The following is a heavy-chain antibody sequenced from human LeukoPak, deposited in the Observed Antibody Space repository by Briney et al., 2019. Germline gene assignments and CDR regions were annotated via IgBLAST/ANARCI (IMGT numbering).Heavy chain of an antibody. CDR1: GFTFSSYA. J-gene: IGHJ5*02. CDR3: AKEPYYDSSGYAPTPNWFDP. V-gene: IGHV3-23*01. CDR2: ICGSGGST. Sequence: PGGSLRLSCAASGFTFSSYAMSWVRPAPRKGLEWVSAICGSGGSTYYADSVKGRFTISRDNSKNTLYLQMNSLRAEDTAVYYCAKEPYYDSSGYAPTPNWFDPWGQGTLVTVSS. D-gene: IGHD3-22*01.